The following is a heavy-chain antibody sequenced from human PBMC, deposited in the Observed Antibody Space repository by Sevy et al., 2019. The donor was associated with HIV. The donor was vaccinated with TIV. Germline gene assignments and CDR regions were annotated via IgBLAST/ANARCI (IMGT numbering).Heavy chain of an antibody. V-gene: IGHV3-23*01. Sequence: GGSLRLSCAASGFTFSSSAMSWVRQAPGKGLEWVSAISYSGGSTYYADSVMGRFTISRDNSKNRLYLKMNSLRAEDTDVYYCAKDAIRGDYDYFDYWGQGTLVTVSS. D-gene: IGHD4-17*01. CDR3: AKDAIRGDYDYFDY. J-gene: IGHJ4*02. CDR1: GFTFSSSA. CDR2: ISYSGGST.